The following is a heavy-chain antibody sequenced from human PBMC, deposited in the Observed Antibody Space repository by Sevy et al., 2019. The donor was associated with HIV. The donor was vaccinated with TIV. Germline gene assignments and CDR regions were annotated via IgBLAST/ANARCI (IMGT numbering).Heavy chain of an antibody. J-gene: IGHJ4*02. CDR3: ARGKSGYGYGLDY. CDR2: FYGHGST. D-gene: IGHD5-18*01. V-gene: IGHV3-66*01. Sequence: GGSLRLSCAASGFPVSSNYMSWVRKAPGKGLEGVSVFYGHGSTYHADSVTGRFTISRDNSKNTLYLQMNGLRVEDTAVYYCARGKSGYGYGLDYWGQGTLVTVSS. CDR1: GFPVSSNY.